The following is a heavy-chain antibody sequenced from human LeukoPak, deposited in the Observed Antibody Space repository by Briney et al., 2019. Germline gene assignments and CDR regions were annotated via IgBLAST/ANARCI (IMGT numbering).Heavy chain of an antibody. CDR1: GLPFSTYA. V-gene: IGHV3-23*01. D-gene: IGHD4-17*01. CDR2: IRGSDGST. CDR3: AKDVYGDYGGLDY. J-gene: IGHJ4*02. Sequence: AGGSLRLSCAASGLPFSTYAMSWVRQAPGKGLEWVTSIRGSDGSTYYADSVKGRFAISRDNSKSTLYLQMNSLRAEDTAVYYCAKDVYGDYGGLDYWGQGTLVTVSS.